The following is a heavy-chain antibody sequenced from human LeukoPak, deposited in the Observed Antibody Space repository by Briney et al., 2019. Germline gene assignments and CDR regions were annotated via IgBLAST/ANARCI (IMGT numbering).Heavy chain of an antibody. V-gene: IGHV1-2*02. CDR3: ARVGVDP. CDR2: INPNSGGT. Sequence: ASVKVSCKASGHTFTGYYMHWVRQAPGQGLEWMGWINPNSGGTYYAQKFQARVTMTRDTSISTAYMELSRLRSDDTAVYYCARVGVDPWGQGTLVTVSS. J-gene: IGHJ5*02. CDR1: GHTFTGYY.